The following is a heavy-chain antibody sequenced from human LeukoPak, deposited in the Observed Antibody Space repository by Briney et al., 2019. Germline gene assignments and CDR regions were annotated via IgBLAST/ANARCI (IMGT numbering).Heavy chain of an antibody. CDR1: GFTFSTYT. Sequence: GGSLRLSCAASGFTFSTYTMYWVRHPPGKRLEWVSIIGNNGGGIHYADSVKGRFTISRDNFKNALYLQMNSLRVEDTAVYYCARSVVVTAPPGYWGQGTLVTVSS. CDR3: ARSVVVTAPPGY. D-gene: IGHD2-21*02. CDR2: IGNNGGGI. J-gene: IGHJ4*02. V-gene: IGHV3-23*01.